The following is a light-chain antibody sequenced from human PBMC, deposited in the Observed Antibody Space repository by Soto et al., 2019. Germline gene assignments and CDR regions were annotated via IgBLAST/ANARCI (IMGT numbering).Light chain of an antibody. V-gene: IGKV3-15*01. CDR1: QSVSSN. J-gene: IGKJ5*01. Sequence: EIVMTQSPATLSAYTGERATLSCRASQSVSSNLAWYQQKPGQAPRLLIYGASSRATGIPVRFSGSGSGTEFTLTISSLQSEDFAVYYCQQYNKWPLTFGQGTRLEIK. CDR3: QQYNKWPLT. CDR2: GAS.